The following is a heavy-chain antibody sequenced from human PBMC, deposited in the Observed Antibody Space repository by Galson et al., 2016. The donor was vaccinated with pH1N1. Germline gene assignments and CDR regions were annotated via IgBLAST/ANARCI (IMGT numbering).Heavy chain of an antibody. D-gene: IGHD2-15*01. J-gene: IGHJ4*02. V-gene: IGHV7-4-1*02. CDR1: GYTFTYYA. Sequence: SVKVSCKASGYTFTYYAMNWVRQAPGQGLEWMGWIHTTTGDPSYGQGFTGRFVFSLDTSVTSAYLQISSLKTEDAAVYYCARESYRCSGGSCYFDSWGQGTLVTVSS. CDR2: IHTTTGDP. CDR3: ARESYRCSGGSCYFDS.